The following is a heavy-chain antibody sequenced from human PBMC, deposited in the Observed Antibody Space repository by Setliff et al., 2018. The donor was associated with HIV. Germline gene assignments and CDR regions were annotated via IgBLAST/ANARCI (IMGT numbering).Heavy chain of an antibody. CDR1: GGSISSSTW. Sequence: PSETLSLTCAVSGGSISSSTWWSWVRQPPGKGLEWIGEIYHNGSTNYNPSLKSRVTISIDTSKSRFSLKLTSVSAADTAIYYCARVPYPADYYMDVWGKGTTVTVSS. CDR2: IYHNGST. D-gene: IGHD6-19*01. J-gene: IGHJ6*03. CDR3: ARVPYPADYYMDV. V-gene: IGHV4-4*02.